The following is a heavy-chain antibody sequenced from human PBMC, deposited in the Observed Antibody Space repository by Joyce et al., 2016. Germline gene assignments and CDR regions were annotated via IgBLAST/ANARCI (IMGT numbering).Heavy chain of an antibody. CDR2: INGNSYFI. Sequence: EVQLVESGGGLVKPGGSLRLSCAASGFTFSSSSMSWIRQAPGKGLEGVSAINGNSYFIFTADSVKGRCTVSRDNAKNTLYLQMNSLRVENTAVFYCVRGGNDYSYSMDVWGQGTTVTVSS. J-gene: IGHJ6*03. V-gene: IGHV3-21*01. CDR1: GFTFSSSS. CDR3: VRGGNDYSYSMDV.